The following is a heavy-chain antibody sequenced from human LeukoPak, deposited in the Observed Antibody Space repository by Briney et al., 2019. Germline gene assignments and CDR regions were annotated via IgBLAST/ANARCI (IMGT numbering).Heavy chain of an antibody. V-gene: IGHV4-39*07. Sequence: TSETLSLTCTVSGGSISTSNYYWGWIRQPPGKGLEWIGSIYYSGSTYYNPSLKSRVTISVDTSKNQFSLKLSSVTAADTAVYYCARPRGVRGRAYYYYYMDVWGKGTTVTVSS. CDR2: IYYSGST. CDR3: ARPRGVRGRAYYYYYMDV. CDR1: GGSISTSNYY. D-gene: IGHD3-10*01. J-gene: IGHJ6*03.